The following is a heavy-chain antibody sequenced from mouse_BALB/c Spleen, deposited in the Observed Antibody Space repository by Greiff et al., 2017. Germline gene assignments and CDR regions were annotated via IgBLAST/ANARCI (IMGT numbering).Heavy chain of an antibody. V-gene: IGHV5-4*02. J-gene: IGHJ3*01. CDR3: ARDLDYGSSYAWFAY. Sequence: EVQRVESGGGLVKPGGSLKLSCAASGFTFSDYYMYWVRQTPEKRLEWVATISDGGSYTYYPDSVKGRFTISRDNAKNNLYLQMSSLKSEDTAMYYCARDLDYGSSYAWFAYWGQGTLVTVSA. D-gene: IGHD1-1*01. CDR2: ISDGGSYT. CDR1: GFTFSDYY.